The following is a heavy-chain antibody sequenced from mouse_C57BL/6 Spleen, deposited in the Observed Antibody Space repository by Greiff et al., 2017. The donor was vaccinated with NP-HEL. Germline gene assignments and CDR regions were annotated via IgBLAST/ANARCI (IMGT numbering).Heavy chain of an antibody. CDR1: GYTFTDYH. V-gene: IGHV1-22*01. Sequence: EVQLQQSGPELVKPGASVKMSCKASGYTFTDYHMHWVKQSHGKSLEWLGYINPNTGGTSYNQKFKGQATLTVNKSSSTAYMELRSLTSEDSAVYYGARANLDGECDYWGQGTTLTVSS. CDR2: INPNTGGT. J-gene: IGHJ2*01. CDR3: ARANLDGECDY.